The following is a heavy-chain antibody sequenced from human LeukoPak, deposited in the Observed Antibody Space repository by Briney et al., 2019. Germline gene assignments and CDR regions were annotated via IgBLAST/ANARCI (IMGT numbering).Heavy chain of an antibody. V-gene: IGHV1-2*02. CDR3: ARDERFCNGDNHYPDLGY. Sequence: GASVKVSRKASGYTFTGNYLFWVRQAHGQGLEWMGWINPNTGDTRYGQKFQGRVTLTRDTSIRTTYMELSSLRSDDTAVYYCARDERFCNGDNHYPDLGYWGQGTLVTVSS. CDR2: INPNTGDT. D-gene: IGHD2-15*01. CDR1: GYTFTGNY. J-gene: IGHJ4*02.